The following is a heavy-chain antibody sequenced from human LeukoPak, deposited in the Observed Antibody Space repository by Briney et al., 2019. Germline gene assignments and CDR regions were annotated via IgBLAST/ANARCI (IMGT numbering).Heavy chain of an antibody. CDR2: ISYDGSKK. D-gene: IGHD1-1*01. Sequence: GGSLRLSCAASGFTFNTYAMHWVRQAPGKGLEWMTVISYDGSKKYYADSVKGRFTVSRDNSKNTLYVQMNSLRPEDTAVYYCARGWEPFDYWGQGSLVTVSS. CDR1: GFTFNTYA. V-gene: IGHV3-30-3*01. CDR3: ARGWEPFDY. J-gene: IGHJ4*02.